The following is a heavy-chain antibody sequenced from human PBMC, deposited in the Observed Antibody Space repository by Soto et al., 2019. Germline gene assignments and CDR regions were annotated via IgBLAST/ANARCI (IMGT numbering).Heavy chain of an antibody. CDR3: ARDSSSWNYYYYMDV. CDR1: GFTVSSNY. D-gene: IGHD6-6*01. CDR2: IYSGGST. J-gene: IGHJ6*03. V-gene: IGHV3-66*01. Sequence: GGSLRLSCAASGFTVSSNYMSWVHQAPGKGLEWVSVIYSGGSTYYADSVKGRFTISRDNSKNTLYLQMNSLRAEDTAVYYCARDSSSWNYYYYMDVWGKGTTVTVSS.